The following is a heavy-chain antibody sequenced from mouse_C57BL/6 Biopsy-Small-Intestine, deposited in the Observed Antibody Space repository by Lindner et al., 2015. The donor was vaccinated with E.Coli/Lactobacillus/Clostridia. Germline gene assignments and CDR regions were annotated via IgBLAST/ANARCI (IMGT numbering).Heavy chain of an antibody. J-gene: IGHJ1*03. V-gene: IGHV1-20*01. CDR1: GYSFTGYF. Sequence: VQLQESGPELVKPGDSVKISCKASGYSFTGYFIHWMMQSHGKSLEWIGRINPYNGDTFYNQKFKGKATLTKDKSSTTAHMELRSLTSEDSAVYYCTRYLLRGGYFDVWTTGTTVTVSS. CDR2: INPYNGDT. D-gene: IGHD1-1*01. CDR3: TRYLLRGGYFDV.